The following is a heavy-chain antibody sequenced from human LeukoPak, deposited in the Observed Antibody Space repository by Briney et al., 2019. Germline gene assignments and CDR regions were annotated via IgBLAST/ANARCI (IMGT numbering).Heavy chain of an antibody. D-gene: IGHD3-10*01. V-gene: IGHV3-20*04. CDR2: INWNGGST. CDR1: GFTFDDYG. J-gene: IGHJ6*03. CDR3: ARGYGSGSYYGTMDV. Sequence: PGGSLRLSCAASGFTFDDYGMSWVRQAPGKGLERVSGINWNGGSTGYADSVKGRFTISRDNAKDSLYLQMNSLRAEDTALYYCARGYGSGSYYGTMDVWGKGTTVTVSS.